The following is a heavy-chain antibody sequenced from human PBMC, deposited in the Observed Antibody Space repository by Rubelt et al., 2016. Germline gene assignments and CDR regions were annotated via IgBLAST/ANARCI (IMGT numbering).Heavy chain of an antibody. V-gene: IGHV4-34*01. CDR2: IYYSGTT. Sequence: QVQLQQWGAGLLKPSETLSLTCAVYGGSFSGYYWSWIRQPPGKGLEWIGSIYYSGTTDYNPSLKSRVTISLDTSKNQFSLRLNSVTAADSAVYYCAGDYGSGSYRFDYWGQGTLVTVSS. CDR3: AGDYGSGSYRFDY. CDR1: GGSFSGYY. D-gene: IGHD3-10*01. J-gene: IGHJ4*02.